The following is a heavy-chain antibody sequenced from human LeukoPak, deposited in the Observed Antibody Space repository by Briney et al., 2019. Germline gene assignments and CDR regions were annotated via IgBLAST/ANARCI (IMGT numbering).Heavy chain of an antibody. Sequence: PSETLSLTCAVSGYSISSGYYWGWIRQPPGQGLEWIGSIYHSGSTYYNPSLKSRVTISVDTSKNQFSLKLSSVTAADTAVYYCARFTFWGYGSGSYYPNDAFDIWGQGTMVTVSS. CDR1: GYSISSGYY. V-gene: IGHV4-38-2*01. CDR3: ARFTFWGYGSGSYYPNDAFDI. D-gene: IGHD3-10*01. J-gene: IGHJ3*02. CDR2: IYHSGST.